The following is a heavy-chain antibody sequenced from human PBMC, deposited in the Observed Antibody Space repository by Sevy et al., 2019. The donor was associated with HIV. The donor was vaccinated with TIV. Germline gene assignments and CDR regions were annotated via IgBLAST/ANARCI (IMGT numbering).Heavy chain of an antibody. CDR1: GASISSSGHY. CDR3: AGPILTYINGWNYYDY. CDR2: INYNGIT. J-gene: IGHJ4*02. V-gene: IGHV4-39*01. D-gene: IGHD6-19*01. Sequence: SETLSLTCTVSGASISSSGHYWGWIRQPPGKGLEWIASINYNGITFYNPSLKSRVTISADTSKNQFSLDLNSVTAADTAIYFCAGPILTYINGWNYYDYWGQGTVVTVSS.